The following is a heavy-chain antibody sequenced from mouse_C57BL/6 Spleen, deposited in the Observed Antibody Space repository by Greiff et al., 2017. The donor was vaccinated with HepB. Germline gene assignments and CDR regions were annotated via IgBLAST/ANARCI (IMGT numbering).Heavy chain of an antibody. D-gene: IGHD1-1*01. CDR3: ARESYRTTVGYFDV. Sequence: EVQLQQSGPELVKPGASVKISCKASGYTFTDYYMNWVKQSHGKSLEWIGDINPNNGGTSYNQKFKGKATLTVDKSSSTAYMELRSLTSEDSAVYYCARESYRTTVGYFDVWGTGTTVTVSS. J-gene: IGHJ1*03. V-gene: IGHV1-26*01. CDR2: INPNNGGT. CDR1: GYTFTDYY.